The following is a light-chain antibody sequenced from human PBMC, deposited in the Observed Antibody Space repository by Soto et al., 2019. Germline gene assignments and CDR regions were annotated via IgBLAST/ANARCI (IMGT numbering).Light chain of an antibody. CDR2: DVS. Sequence: QSALTQPASVSGSPGQSITISCTGTSSDVGGYNYVSWYQQHPGKGPTLMIYDVSNRPSGGSNRFSGSKSGNTASLTISGLQAEDEAEYYCSSYTSSSTVVFGGGTELTVL. CDR3: SSYTSSSTVV. V-gene: IGLV2-14*01. CDR1: SSDVGGYNY. J-gene: IGLJ2*01.